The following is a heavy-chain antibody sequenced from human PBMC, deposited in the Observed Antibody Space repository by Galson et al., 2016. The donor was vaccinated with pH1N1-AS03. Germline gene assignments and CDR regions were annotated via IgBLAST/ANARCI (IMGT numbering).Heavy chain of an antibody. J-gene: IGHJ4*02. CDR2: ISFDGTNK. Sequence: LRLSCAASGFTISNFGMLWVRQAPGQGLEWVAIISFDGTNKYYADSVKGRFSISRDNSKNTLFLQMSALRAEDTAVYYCANDFNYEFWSGYSFYWGQGALVTASS. CDR1: GFTISNFG. D-gene: IGHD3/OR15-3a*01. CDR3: ANDFNYEFWSGYSFY. V-gene: IGHV3-30*18.